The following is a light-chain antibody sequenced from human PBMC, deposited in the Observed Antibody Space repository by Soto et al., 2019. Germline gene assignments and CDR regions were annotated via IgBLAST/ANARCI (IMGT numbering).Light chain of an antibody. CDR1: RSFSSSY. CDR2: AAS. Sequence: EIVLTQSPGTLSLSPGERATLSCRASRSFSSSYLAWYQHKVGQAPRLLIYAASTSATGIPDRFSGSGSATDFTLTIRRLEPEDCAVYYGHPDDSSPPYTFGQGTKLESK. V-gene: IGKV3-20*01. J-gene: IGKJ2*01. CDR3: HPDDSSPPYT.